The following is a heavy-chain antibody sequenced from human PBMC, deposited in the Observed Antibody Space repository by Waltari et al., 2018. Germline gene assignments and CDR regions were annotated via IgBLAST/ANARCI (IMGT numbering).Heavy chain of an antibody. V-gene: IGHV3-30*02. Sequence: QVVLVETGGGVEQPGGCLRLHGAGPHGRLSNQGMRGLRQAPGQGLESVAFLHYDGSFSLYADSLRGRFTISRASSKNTLYLEMTNLRTEDTAIYYCANNPYCAPARCLREWDYWGLGTPVYVSS. CDR1: HGRLSNQG. J-gene: IGHJ4*02. CDR3: ANNPYCAPARCLREWDY. D-gene: IGHD3-3*01. CDR2: LHYDGSFS.